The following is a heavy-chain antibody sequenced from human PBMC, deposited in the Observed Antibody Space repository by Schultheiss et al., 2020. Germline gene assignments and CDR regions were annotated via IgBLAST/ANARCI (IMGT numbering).Heavy chain of an antibody. Sequence: GGSLRLSCAASGFTFSSSLMHWVCQAPEKGLEWVADIKCDGSEKYYVDSVKGRFTISRDNAKNSLYLQMNSLRAEDTAVYYCAREEGMVKGFDYWGQGTLVTVSS. CDR2: IKCDGSEK. CDR3: AREEGMVKGFDY. J-gene: IGHJ4*02. V-gene: IGHV3-52*01. D-gene: IGHD4/OR15-4a*01. CDR1: GFTFSSSL.